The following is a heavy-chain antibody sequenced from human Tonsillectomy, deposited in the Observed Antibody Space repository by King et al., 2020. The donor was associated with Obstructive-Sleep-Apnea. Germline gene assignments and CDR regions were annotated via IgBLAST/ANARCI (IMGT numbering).Heavy chain of an antibody. V-gene: IGHV3-30*02. CDR1: GFTFSSYG. J-gene: IGHJ4*02. CDR3: AKDTRSGLLGFGELFDY. Sequence: QLVQSGGGVVQPGRSLRLSCAASGFTFSSYGMHWVRQAPGKGLEWVAFIRYDGSNKYYADSVKGRFTISRDNYKNTLYLQMNSLRAEDTAVYYCAKDTRSGLLGFGELFDYWGQGTLVTVSS. CDR2: IRYDGSNK. D-gene: IGHD3-10*01.